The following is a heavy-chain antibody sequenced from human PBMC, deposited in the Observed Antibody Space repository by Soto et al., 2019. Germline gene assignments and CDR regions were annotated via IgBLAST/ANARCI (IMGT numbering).Heavy chain of an antibody. V-gene: IGHV3-23*01. CDR2: ISGRTSST. CDR3: AKDTLPFYGMDV. J-gene: IGHJ6*02. Sequence: EVQLLESGGVLVRPGGSLRLSCAASGFTFSSYAMNWVRQAPGKGLEWVSGISGRTSSTYYADSVKGRFTISRDNSKNTLFLYMINLRVEDTAVYYCAKDTLPFYGMDVWGQGTTVTVSS. CDR1: GFTFSSYA.